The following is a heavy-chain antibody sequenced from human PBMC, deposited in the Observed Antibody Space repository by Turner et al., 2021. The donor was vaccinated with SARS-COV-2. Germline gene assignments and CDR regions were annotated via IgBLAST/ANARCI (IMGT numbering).Heavy chain of an antibody. CDR3: SRHDSRITNRIVVPRNWFDP. V-gene: IGHV4-39*01. CDR2: IYLILLT. Sequence: QLQLQESCPGLVKASETLSLTCTVSGASIGSSRNYWGWIRQPTGKGLEWIGIIYLILLTYYTSSLNSRVTISVDTSKNTISLKLSTVTAADTAKYYCSRHDSRITNRIVVPRNWFDPWGQGTLVTVSS. J-gene: IGHJ5*02. CDR1: GASIGSSRNY. D-gene: IGHD3-22*01.